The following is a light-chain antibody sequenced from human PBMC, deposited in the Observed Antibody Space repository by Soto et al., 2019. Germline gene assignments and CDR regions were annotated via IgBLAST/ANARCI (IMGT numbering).Light chain of an antibody. V-gene: IGLV4-69*01. CDR2: LNSDGSH. CDR1: SGRSSYA. J-gene: IGLJ1*01. CDR3: QTWGTGIHV. Sequence: QLVLTQSPSASASLGASAKLTCTLSSGRSSYAIAWHQQQPEKGPRYLMNLNSDGSHSKGDGIPDRFSGSSSGAERYLTISSLQSEDEAVYYCQTWGTGIHVFGTGTKLTVL.